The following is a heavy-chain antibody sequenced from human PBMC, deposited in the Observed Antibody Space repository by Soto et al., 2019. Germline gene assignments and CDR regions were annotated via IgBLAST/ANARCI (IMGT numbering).Heavy chain of an antibody. D-gene: IGHD3-10*01. V-gene: IGHV4-34*01. CDR1: GGSFSGYY. Sequence: ETLSLTCAVYGGSFSGYYWSWIRQPPGKGLEWSGEINHSGSTNYNPSLKSRVTIPVDTSKNQFCLKLSSVTAADTAVYYCARGSLKGLLWFGELLSWGWFDPWGQGTLVTVSS. CDR3: ARGSLKGLLWFGELLSWGWFDP. J-gene: IGHJ5*02. CDR2: INHSGST.